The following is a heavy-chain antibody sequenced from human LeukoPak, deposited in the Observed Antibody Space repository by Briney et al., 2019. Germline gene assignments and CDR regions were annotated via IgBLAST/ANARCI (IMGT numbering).Heavy chain of an antibody. D-gene: IGHD6-6*01. Sequence: SETLSLTCTVSGGSISSYYWSWIRQPPGKGLEWIGYIYYSGSTNYNPSLKSRVTISVDWSKNQFSLKLSSVTAADTAVYYCARARYSSSSLIDYWGQGTLVTVSS. CDR2: IYYSGST. CDR1: GGSISSYY. J-gene: IGHJ4*02. V-gene: IGHV4-59*12. CDR3: ARARYSSSSLIDY.